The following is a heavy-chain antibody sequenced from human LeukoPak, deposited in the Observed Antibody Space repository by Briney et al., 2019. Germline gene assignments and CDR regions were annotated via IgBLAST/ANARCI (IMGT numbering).Heavy chain of an antibody. D-gene: IGHD6-13*01. J-gene: IGHJ4*02. V-gene: IGHV3-33*01. Sequence: GGSLRLSCAASGFTFSSFGMHWVRQAPGKGLEWVVVIWYDASNKYYADSVKGRFTISRDNSKNTLYLQMNSLRDDDTAVYYCVRGVGVSRFNYLDSWGQGTLVIVSS. CDR1: GFTFSSFG. CDR3: VRGVGVSRFNYLDS. CDR2: IWYDASNK.